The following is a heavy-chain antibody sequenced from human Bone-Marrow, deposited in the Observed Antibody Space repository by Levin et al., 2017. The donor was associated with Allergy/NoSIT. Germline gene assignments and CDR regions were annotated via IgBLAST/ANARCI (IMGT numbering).Heavy chain of an antibody. Sequence: PGGSLRLSCAASGFTFSSYGMHWVRQAPGKGLEWVAVISYDGSNKYYADSVKGRFTISRDNSKNTLYLQMNSLRAEDTAVYYCAKVPWVLGIAAAGTWGRDYWGQGTLVTVSS. V-gene: IGHV3-30*18. CDR2: ISYDGSNK. D-gene: IGHD6-13*01. J-gene: IGHJ4*02. CDR1: GFTFSSYG. CDR3: AKVPWVLGIAAAGTWGRDY.